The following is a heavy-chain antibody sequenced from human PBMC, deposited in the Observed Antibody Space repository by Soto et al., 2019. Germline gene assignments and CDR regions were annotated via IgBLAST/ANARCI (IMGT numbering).Heavy chain of an antibody. D-gene: IGHD3-22*01. CDR1: GYTFTSYD. CDR3: ARGSDRSGWGYYYYGMDV. V-gene: IGHV1-8*01. J-gene: IGHJ6*02. Sequence: EASVKVSCKASGYTFTSYDINWVRQATGQGLEWMGWMNPNSGNTGYAQKFQGRVTMTRNTSISTAYMELSSLRSEDTAVYYCARGSDRSGWGYYYYGMDVWGQGNTVIV. CDR2: MNPNSGNT.